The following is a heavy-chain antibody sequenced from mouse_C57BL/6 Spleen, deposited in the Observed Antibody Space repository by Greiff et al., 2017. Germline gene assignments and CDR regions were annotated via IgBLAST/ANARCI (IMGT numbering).Heavy chain of an antibody. CDR2: IDPSDSYT. D-gene: IGHD3-2*02. J-gene: IGHJ3*01. V-gene: IGHV1-69*01. CDR1: GYTFTSYW. Sequence: VQLQESGAELVMPGASVKLSCKASGYTFTSYWMHWVKQRPGQGLEWIGEIDPSDSYTNYNQKFKGQSTLTVDKSSSTAYMQLSRLTSEDSAVYYCARGGGISGYVAWLAYWGQGTLVTVSA. CDR3: ARGGGISGYVAWLAY.